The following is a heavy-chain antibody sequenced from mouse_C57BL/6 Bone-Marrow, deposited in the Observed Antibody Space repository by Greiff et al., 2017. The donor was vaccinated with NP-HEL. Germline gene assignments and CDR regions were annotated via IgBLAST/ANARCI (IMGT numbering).Heavy chain of an antibody. CDR1: GFSLTSYG. Sequence: VKLMESGPGLVAPSQSLSITCTVSGFSLTSYGVHWVRQPPGKGLEWLVVIWSDGSTTYNSALKSRLSISQDNSKSQVFLKMNRLQTDDTAMYYCARHRRGSSHYYAMDYWGQGTSVTVSS. D-gene: IGHD1-1*01. J-gene: IGHJ4*01. V-gene: IGHV2-6-1*01. CDR3: ARHRRGSSHYYAMDY. CDR2: IWSDGST.